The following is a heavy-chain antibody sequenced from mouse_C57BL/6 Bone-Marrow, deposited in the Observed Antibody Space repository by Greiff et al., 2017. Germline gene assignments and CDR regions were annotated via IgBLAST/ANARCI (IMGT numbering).Heavy chain of an antibody. J-gene: IGHJ3*01. CDR1: GYTFTEYT. V-gene: IGHV1-62-2*01. CDR2: FYPGCGSI. Sequence: QVQLQQSGAELVKPGASVKLSCTASGYTFTEYTIHWVKQRSGQGLELIGWFYPGCGSIKYNEKFKDKATLTADNSSSTVYMELSRLTSEDSAVYFCARHEGPLYGSPFAYWGQGTLVTVSA. D-gene: IGHD1-1*01. CDR3: ARHEGPLYGSPFAY.